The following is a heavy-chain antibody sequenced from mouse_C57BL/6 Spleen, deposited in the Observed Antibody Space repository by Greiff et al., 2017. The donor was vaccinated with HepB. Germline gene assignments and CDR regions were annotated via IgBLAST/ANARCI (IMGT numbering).Heavy chain of an antibody. J-gene: IGHJ4*01. CDR1: GYTFTSYW. Sequence: QVQLQQSGAELVKPGASVKMSCKASGYTFTSYWITWVKQGPGQGLEWIGDIYPGSGSTNYNEKFKSKATLTVDTSSSTAYMQLSSLTSEDSAVYYCAREEGYGNYDAMDYWGQGTSVTVSS. CDR3: AREEGYGNYDAMDY. CDR2: IYPGSGST. V-gene: IGHV1-55*01. D-gene: IGHD2-10*02.